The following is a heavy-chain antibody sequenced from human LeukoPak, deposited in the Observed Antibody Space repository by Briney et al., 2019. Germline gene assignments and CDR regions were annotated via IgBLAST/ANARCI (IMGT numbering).Heavy chain of an antibody. CDR2: VSTSGCT. J-gene: IGHJ5*02. CDR3: ARGDIVMGGARNWFDP. Sequence: SETLSLTCTVSGGSISNHFCSCIRQPAGKGLEWIGRVSTSGCTYYNPSLKSRVTMSADTSKNQFSLKLTSMTAADTAVYYCARGDIVMGGARNWFDPWGQGTLVTVSS. D-gene: IGHD2-21*01. CDR1: GGSISNHF. V-gene: IGHV4-4*07.